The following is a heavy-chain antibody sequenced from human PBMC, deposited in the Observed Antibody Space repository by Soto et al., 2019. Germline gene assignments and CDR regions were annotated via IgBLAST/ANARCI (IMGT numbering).Heavy chain of an antibody. J-gene: IGHJ5*02. CDR3: AKLRSGHTTTSYNWFDP. Sequence: SGGSLRLSCAASGFTFSSYAMSWVRQAPGKGLEWVSAISGSGGSTYYADSVKGRFTISRDNSKNTLYLQMNSLRAEDTAVYYCAKLRSGHTTTSYNWFDPWGQGTLVTVSS. CDR2: ISGSGGST. CDR1: GFTFSSYA. V-gene: IGHV3-23*01. D-gene: IGHD1-26*01.